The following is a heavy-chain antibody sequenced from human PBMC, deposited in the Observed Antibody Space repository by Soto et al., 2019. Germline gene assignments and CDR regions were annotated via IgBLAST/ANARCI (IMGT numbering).Heavy chain of an antibody. CDR1: GGSISSYY. V-gene: IGHV4-59*01. J-gene: IGHJ6*02. Sequence: SETLSLTCTVSGGSISSYYWSWIRQPPGKGLEWIGYIYYSGSTNYNPSLKSRVTISVDTSKNQFSLKLSSVTAADTAVYYCARVRSERDYYYYYYGMDVWGQGTTVTVS. D-gene: IGHD4-17*01. CDR2: IYYSGST. CDR3: ARVRSERDYYYYYYGMDV.